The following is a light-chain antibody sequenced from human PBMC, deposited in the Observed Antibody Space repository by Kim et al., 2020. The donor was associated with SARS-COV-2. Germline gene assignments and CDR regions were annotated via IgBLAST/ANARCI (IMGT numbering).Light chain of an antibody. CDR1: SSNIGSNT. V-gene: IGLV1-44*01. CDR3: AAWDDSLNGYVV. Sequence: QRVTISCTGSSSNIGSNTVNWYQQLPGTAPQLLIYSNNQRPSGVPDRCSGSKSGTPASLAISGLQSEDEADYYCAAWDDSLNGYVVFGGGTQLTVL. J-gene: IGLJ2*01. CDR2: SNN.